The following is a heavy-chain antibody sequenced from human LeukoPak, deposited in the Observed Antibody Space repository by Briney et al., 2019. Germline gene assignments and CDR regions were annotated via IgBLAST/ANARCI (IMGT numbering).Heavy chain of an antibody. Sequence: GGSLRLSCAASGFIFDDYAMHWVRHAPGKGLEWVSGISWNSGSLAYADSVKGRFTISRDNAKNSLYLQMNSLRTEDTALYYCARGLGGDQGYFDLWGRGTLATVSS. CDR1: GFIFDDYA. CDR3: ARGLGGDQGYFDL. D-gene: IGHD3-10*01. V-gene: IGHV3-9*01. CDR2: ISWNSGSL. J-gene: IGHJ2*01.